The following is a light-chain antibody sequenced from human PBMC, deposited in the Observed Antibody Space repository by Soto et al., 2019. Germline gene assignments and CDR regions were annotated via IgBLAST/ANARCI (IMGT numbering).Light chain of an antibody. J-gene: IGKJ1*01. CDR1: QSVSSSY. Sequence: EIVLTQSPGTLSLSPGERATLSCRASQSVSSSYLAWYQQKPGQAPRLLIYGASSRATGIPDRFSGSGSGTDFTLTISRLEPEDFAVYYCQQDGISPRTFGQGNKVDIK. CDR2: GAS. V-gene: IGKV3-20*01. CDR3: QQDGISPRT.